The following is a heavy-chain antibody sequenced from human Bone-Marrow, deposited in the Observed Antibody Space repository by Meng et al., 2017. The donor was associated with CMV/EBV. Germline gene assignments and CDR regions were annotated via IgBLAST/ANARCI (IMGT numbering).Heavy chain of an antibody. D-gene: IGHD2-21*01. V-gene: IGHV4-39*07. CDR1: GGSISSSSYY. CDR2: IYYSGST. CDR3: ARVIVVVIASSWFDP. Sequence: SGGSISSSSYYWGWIRQPPGKGLEWIGSIYYSGSTYYNPSLKSRVTISVDTSKNQFSLKLSSVTAADTAVYYCARVIVVVIASSWFDPWGQGTLVTVSS. J-gene: IGHJ5*02.